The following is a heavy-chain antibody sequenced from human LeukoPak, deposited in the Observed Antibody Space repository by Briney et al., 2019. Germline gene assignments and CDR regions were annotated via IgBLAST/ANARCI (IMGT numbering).Heavy chain of an antibody. D-gene: IGHD1-7*01. J-gene: IGHJ4*02. V-gene: IGHV1-2*02. CDR3: ARDQGGTIDY. CDR2: INPNSGGT. Sequence: GASLKVSCKASGYTFTRYYIRWVRQAPGQGLEWLGWINPNSGGTNYAQKFQGRVTMTTDTSISTAYMELSRLRSDDTAVYYCARDQGGTIDYWGQGTLVTVSS. CDR1: GYTFTRYY.